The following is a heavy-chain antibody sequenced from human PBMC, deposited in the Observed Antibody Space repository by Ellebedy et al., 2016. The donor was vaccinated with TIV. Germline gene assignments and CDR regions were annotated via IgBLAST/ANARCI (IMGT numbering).Heavy chain of an antibody. D-gene: IGHD7-27*01. CDR3: GRELGMGRGAMDV. CDR1: GYTFTSYG. J-gene: IGHJ6*02. V-gene: IGHV1-18*04. CDR2: ISAYNGNT. Sequence: AASVKVSCKASGYTFTSYGISWVRQAPGPGLEWMGWISAYNGNTNYAQKFQGRASMTTDASTNTVHLELMSLNFDDTAVYYCGRELGMGRGAMDVWGQGTTVTVSS.